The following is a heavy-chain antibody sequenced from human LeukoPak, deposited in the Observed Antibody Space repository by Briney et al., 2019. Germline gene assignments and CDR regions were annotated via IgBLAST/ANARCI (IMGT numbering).Heavy chain of an antibody. D-gene: IGHD3-22*01. Sequence: GGSLRLSCSASGFTFSNYPMHWVRQAPGKGLEYVSAISSNGGTTFYADSVRGRFTISRDNSKNTLYLQMSSLRAEDTAVYYCAKLGFDSSGSHTLFDFWGQGTLVTVSS. CDR3: AKLGFDSSGSHTLFDF. J-gene: IGHJ4*02. CDR2: ISSNGGTT. V-gene: IGHV3-64D*09. CDR1: GFTFSNYP.